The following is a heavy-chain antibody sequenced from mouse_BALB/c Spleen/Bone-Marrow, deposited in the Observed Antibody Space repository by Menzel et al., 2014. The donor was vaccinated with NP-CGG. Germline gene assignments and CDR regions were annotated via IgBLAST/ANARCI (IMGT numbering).Heavy chain of an antibody. J-gene: IGHJ1*01. Sequence: EVMLVESGGGLVQPGGSLRLSCATSGFTFTDYYMSWVRQPPGKALEWLGFIRNKANGYTTEYSASVKGRFTISRDNSQSILYLQMNTLRAEDSATYYRARDINYGIYWFFDVWGAGTTVTVSS. V-gene: IGHV7-3*02. CDR1: GFTFTDYY. CDR2: IRNKANGYTT. D-gene: IGHD1-1*02. CDR3: ARDINYGIYWFFDV.